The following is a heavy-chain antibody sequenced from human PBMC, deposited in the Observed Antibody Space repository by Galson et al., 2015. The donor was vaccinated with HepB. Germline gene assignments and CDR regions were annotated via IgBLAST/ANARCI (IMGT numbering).Heavy chain of an antibody. CDR3: ARVLWFCDFAKVF. Sequence: SLRLSCAASGFTFSSYGMNWVRQAPGKGLEWVAVIWNDGSNKYYADSVKGRFTISRDNAKNTLYLQMNSLRAEDTAVYYCARVLWFCDFAKVFWGQGTLVTVSS. CDR1: GFTFSSYG. J-gene: IGHJ4*02. V-gene: IGHV3-33*01. CDR2: IWNDGSNK. D-gene: IGHD3-10*01.